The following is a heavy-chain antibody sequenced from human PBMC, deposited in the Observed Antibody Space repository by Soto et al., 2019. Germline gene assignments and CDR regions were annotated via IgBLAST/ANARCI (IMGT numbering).Heavy chain of an antibody. CDR3: SRFIMVGGWFDPNYYHGMDV. D-gene: IGHD6-19*01. CDR2: ISGYNGNT. Sequence: ASVKVSCKTSGYTFSNYGINWVRQAPGQGLEWMGWISGYNGNTNYAQTVQGRVTMTTDTSTGTVHMELRSLKSDDTAIYYCSRFIMVGGWFDPNYYHGMDVWGQGTTVTVSS. V-gene: IGHV1-18*01. CDR1: GYTFSNYG. J-gene: IGHJ6*02.